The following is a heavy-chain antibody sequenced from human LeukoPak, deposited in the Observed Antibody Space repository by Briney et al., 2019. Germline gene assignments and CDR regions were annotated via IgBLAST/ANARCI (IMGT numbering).Heavy chain of an antibody. D-gene: IGHD3-3*01. CDR3: AWTGAYYGSFDP. V-gene: IGHV1-3*04. J-gene: IGHJ5*02. CDR2: ISTPSGQT. CDR1: GHTSTTYD. Sequence: ASVKVSCKASGHTSTTYDIHWVRQAPGQSLEWMGWISTPSGQTEYSQKFQGRVTITRDTSASTAYLEVDSLRSEDTAVYYCAWTGAYYGSFDPWGQGTLVTVSS.